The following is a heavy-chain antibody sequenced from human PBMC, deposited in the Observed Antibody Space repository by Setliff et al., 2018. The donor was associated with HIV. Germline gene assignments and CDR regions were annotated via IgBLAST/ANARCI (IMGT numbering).Heavy chain of an antibody. Sequence: PSETLSLTCTVSGASITSSYLTWIRQSPGRGLEYLGYIYYSGDSNYSPSLKSRLSMSLDASTSHFSLRLNSLTAADTAMYYCARFARDPTDWGRGILVTVSS. V-gene: IGHV4-59*08. CDR3: ARFARDPTD. J-gene: IGHJ4*02. CDR1: GASITSSY. CDR2: IYYSGDS.